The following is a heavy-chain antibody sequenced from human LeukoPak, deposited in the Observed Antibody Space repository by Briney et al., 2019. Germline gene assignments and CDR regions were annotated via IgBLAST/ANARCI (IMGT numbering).Heavy chain of an antibody. CDR1: GFTFSSYS. J-gene: IGHJ4*02. Sequence: PGGSLRLSCAASGFTFSSYSMSWVRQAPGKGREWVAKIKQMGSEKYYADSVKGRFTISRDNAKNSLYLQMNSLRAEDTAVYCCARARVRGVPRDFDYWGQGTLVTVSS. V-gene: IGHV3-7*01. CDR2: IKQMGSEK. D-gene: IGHD3-10*01. CDR3: ARARVRGVPRDFDY.